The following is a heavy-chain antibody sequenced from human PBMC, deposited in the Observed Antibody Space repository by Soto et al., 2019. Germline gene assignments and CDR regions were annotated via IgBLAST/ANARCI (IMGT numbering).Heavy chain of an antibody. CDR2: IIPIFGTA. J-gene: IGHJ6*02. CDR3: ARDPIPGDMIVNYGMDV. D-gene: IGHD3-22*01. V-gene: IGHV1-69*13. Sequence: SVKVSCKASGGTFSSYAISWVRQAPGQGLEWMGGIIPIFGTANYAQKFQGRVTITADESTSTAYVELSSLRSEDTAVYYCARDPIPGDMIVNYGMDVWGQGTTVTVSS. CDR1: GGTFSSYA.